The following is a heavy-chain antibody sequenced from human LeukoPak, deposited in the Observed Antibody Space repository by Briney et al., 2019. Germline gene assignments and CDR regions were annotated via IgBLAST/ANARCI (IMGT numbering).Heavy chain of an antibody. CDR3: AXVKVXRHFWXGYYSNWFDP. J-gene: IGHJ5*02. CDR1: GFTFSSYD. CDR2: IRYDGSNK. Sequence: HPGGSLXLSCAASGFTFSSYDMHWVRQAPGKGLEWVAFIRYDGSNKYYADSVKGRFIISRDNSKNTLYLQMSSVRAEDTAVYYSAXVKVXRHFWXGYYSNWFDPWGQGTLVTVSS. D-gene: IGHD3-3*02. V-gene: IGHV3-30*02.